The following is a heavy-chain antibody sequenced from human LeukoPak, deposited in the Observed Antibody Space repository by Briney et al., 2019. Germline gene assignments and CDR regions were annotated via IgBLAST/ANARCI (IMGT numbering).Heavy chain of an antibody. J-gene: IGHJ5*02. D-gene: IGHD3-10*01. CDR3: VRGRAWFDP. Sequence: SETLSLTCTVSGGSINNYYWSWIRQPPGKGLEWIGYIYYSGNTNYNSSLESRVTISVDTSKNQFSLRLNSVTAADTAVYYCVRGRAWFDPWGQGTLVTASS. V-gene: IGHV4-59*01. CDR2: IYYSGNT. CDR1: GGSINNYY.